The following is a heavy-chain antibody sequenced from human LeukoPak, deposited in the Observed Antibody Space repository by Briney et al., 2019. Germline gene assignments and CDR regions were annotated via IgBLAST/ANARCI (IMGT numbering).Heavy chain of an antibody. D-gene: IGHD3-16*02. V-gene: IGHV3-74*01. CDR1: GFTFSSYW. CDR2: INSDGSST. CDR3: ARDYDYVWGSYRNPYYFDY. J-gene: IGHJ4*02. Sequence: PGGSLRLSCAASGFTFSSYWMPWIRQAPGKGLVWVSRINSDGSSTSYADSVKGRFTISRDNAKNTLYLQMNSLRAEDTAVYYCARDYDYVWGSYRNPYYFDYWGQGTLVTVSS.